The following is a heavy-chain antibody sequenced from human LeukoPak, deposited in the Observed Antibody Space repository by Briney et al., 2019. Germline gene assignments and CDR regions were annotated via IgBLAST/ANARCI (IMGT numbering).Heavy chain of an antibody. CDR1: RFTFSSYW. J-gene: IGHJ4*02. D-gene: IGHD3-10*01. V-gene: IGHV3-74*01. CDR2: INSDGSST. CDR3: ARDGPYYYGSGTYDY. Sequence: GGSLRLSCAASRFTFSSYWMHWVRQAPGKGLVWVSRINSDGSSTSYTDSVKGRFTISGDNAKNTLYLQMNSLRAEDTAVYYCARDGPYYYGSGTYDYWGQGTLVTVSS.